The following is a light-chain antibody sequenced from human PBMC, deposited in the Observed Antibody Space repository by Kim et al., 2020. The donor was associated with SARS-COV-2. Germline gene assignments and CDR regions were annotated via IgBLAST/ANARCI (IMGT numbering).Light chain of an antibody. CDR2: GAS. J-gene: IGKJ4*01. Sequence: EIVLTQSPGTLSLSPGERATLSCRASQSVSSNYLAWYQQKPDQAPRLLIFGASSRATGIPDRFSGSGSGTDFTLTISRLEPEDFAVYYCQQYGSSPKTFGGGTKVDIK. CDR1: QSVSSNY. V-gene: IGKV3-20*01. CDR3: QQYGSSPKT.